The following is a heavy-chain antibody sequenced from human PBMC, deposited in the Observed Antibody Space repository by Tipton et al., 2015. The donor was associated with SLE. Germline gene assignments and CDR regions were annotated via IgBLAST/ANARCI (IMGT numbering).Heavy chain of an antibody. CDR3: ARDRGLLWFREFPDGMDV. CDR2: IDSSSSYI. D-gene: IGHD3-10*01. CDR1: GFRFSSYE. Sequence: SLRLSCAASGFRFSSYEMSWVRQAPGKGLEWLSYIDSSSSYIYYADSVKGRFTISRDNAKNSLYLQMNSLRAEDTAVYYCARDRGLLWFREFPDGMDVWGQGTTVTVSS. V-gene: IGHV3-21*03. J-gene: IGHJ6*02.